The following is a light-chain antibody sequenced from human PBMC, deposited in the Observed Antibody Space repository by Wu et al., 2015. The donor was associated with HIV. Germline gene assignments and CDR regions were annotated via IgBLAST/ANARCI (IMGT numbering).Light chain of an antibody. CDR1: QSVTSRH. V-gene: IGKV3-15*01. CDR2: GAS. J-gene: IGKJ1*01. CDR3: QQYNNGPRT. Sequence: EIVLTQSPATLSLSPGERATLSCRASQSVTSRHLAWYQRKPGQAPRLLIYGASTRATGIPARFSGSGSGTEFTLTISSMQSEDFAVYYCQQYNNGPRTFGQGTKVEVK.